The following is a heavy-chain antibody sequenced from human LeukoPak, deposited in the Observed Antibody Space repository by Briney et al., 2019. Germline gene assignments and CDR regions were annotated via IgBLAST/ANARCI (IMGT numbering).Heavy chain of an antibody. CDR3: AREYSSSWYGYFDL. D-gene: IGHD6-13*01. CDR1: GYRFTSYW. V-gene: IGHV5-51*01. J-gene: IGHJ2*01. CDR2: IYPGDSDT. Sequence: GESLKISCKGSGYRFTSYWIGWVRQMPGKGLEWMGIIYPGDSDTRYSPSCQGQVTISADKSISTAYLQWSSLKASDTAMYYCAREYSSSWYGYFDLWGRGTLVTVSS.